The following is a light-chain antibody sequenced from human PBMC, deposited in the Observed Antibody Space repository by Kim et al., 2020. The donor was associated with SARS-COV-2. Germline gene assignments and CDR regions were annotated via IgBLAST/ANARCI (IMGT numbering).Light chain of an antibody. J-gene: IGLJ2*01. CDR3: QVSDSSTVV. V-gene: IGLV3-1*01. CDR2: QDN. Sequence: VSHGRKDSIDRSGDKVGDKGACGYQQKAGQPPWLVMYQDNKRPAGIPGRFYGSNSGNTVTLTISGTQAMDEADYYCQVSDSSTVVFGGGTKVTV. CDR1: KVGDKG.